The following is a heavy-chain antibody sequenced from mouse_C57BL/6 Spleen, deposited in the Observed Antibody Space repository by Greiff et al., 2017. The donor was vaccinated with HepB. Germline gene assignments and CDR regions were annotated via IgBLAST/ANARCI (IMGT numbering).Heavy chain of an antibody. D-gene: IGHD3-2*02. CDR3: ARGTLAGQGGVLGAMDD. J-gene: IGHJ4*01. CDR1: GYTFTTYP. CDR2: FHPYNDDT. V-gene: IGHV1-47*01. Sequence: VQLQQSGAELVKPGASVKMSCKASGYTFTTYPLEWLKQNHGKSLEWIGNFHPYNDDTKYNEKFKGKATLTVEKSSSTVYLELSSLTSDDSAVYYGARGTLAGQGGVLGAMDDWGKGTSVTVSS.